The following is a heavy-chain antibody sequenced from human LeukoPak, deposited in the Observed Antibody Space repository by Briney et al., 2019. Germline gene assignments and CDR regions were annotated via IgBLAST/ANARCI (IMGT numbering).Heavy chain of an antibody. Sequence: PGGSLRLSCAASGFTFSNAWMSWVRQAPGKGLEWVGRIESKTDGGTTDYAAPVKGRFTISRDDSKNTLYLQMNSLKTEDTAVYYCTTDKTLRYSGYDSPPPEDYWGQGTLVTVSS. CDR2: IESKTDGGTT. CDR3: TTDKTLRYSGYDSPPPEDY. CDR1: GFTFSNAW. D-gene: IGHD5-12*01. V-gene: IGHV3-15*04. J-gene: IGHJ4*02.